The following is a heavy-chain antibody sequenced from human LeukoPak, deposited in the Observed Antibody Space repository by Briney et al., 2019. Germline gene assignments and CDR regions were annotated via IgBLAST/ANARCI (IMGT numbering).Heavy chain of an antibody. V-gene: IGHV1-69*13. Sequence: SVKVSCKASGGTFSSYAISWVRQAPGQGLEWMGGIIHIFGAANYAQKFQGRVTITADESTSTAYMELSSLRSEDTAVYYCASMLYYDYVWGSYRDYYYGMDVWGKGTTVTVSS. CDR3: ASMLYYDYVWGSYRDYYYGMDV. D-gene: IGHD3-16*02. CDR1: GGTFSSYA. CDR2: IIHIFGAA. J-gene: IGHJ6*04.